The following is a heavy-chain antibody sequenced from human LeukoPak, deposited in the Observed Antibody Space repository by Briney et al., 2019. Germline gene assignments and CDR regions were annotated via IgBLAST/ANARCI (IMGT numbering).Heavy chain of an antibody. J-gene: IGHJ4*02. D-gene: IGHD6-13*01. CDR2: IKQDGSGK. V-gene: IGHV3-7*01. CDR1: GFTFSRYW. Sequence: GGSLRLSCAASGFTFSRYWMTWVRQAPGKGLEWVANIKQDGSGKYYVDPVKGRFTISRDNAKNSLYLQMNSLRAEDTAVYYCARDHGSWYYFDFWGQGTLVTVSS. CDR3: ARDHGSWYYFDF.